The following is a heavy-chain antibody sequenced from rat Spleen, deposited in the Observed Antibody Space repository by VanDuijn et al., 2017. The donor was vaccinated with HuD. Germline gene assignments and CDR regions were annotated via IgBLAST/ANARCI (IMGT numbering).Heavy chain of an antibody. CDR1: GFTFSNFG. V-gene: IGHV5-19*01. CDR3: ARGLYSSYIYGVMDA. J-gene: IGHJ4*01. Sequence: EVQLVESGGGLVQPGRSLKLSCEASGFTFSNFGMHWIRQAPTKGLEWVASISPSGGISNYRDSVKGRFTISRDNVKSTVYLQMDSLRSEDTATYYCARGLYSSYIYGVMDAWGQGASVTVSS. CDR2: ISPSGGIS. D-gene: IGHD1-2*01.